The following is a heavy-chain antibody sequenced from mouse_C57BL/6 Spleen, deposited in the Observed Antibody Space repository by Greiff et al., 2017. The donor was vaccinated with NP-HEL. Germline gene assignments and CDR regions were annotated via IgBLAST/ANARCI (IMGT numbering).Heavy chain of an antibody. V-gene: IGHV5-6*01. CDR1: GFTFSSYG. Sequence: EVMLVESGGDLVKPGGSLKLSCAASGFTFSSYGMSWVRQTPDKRLEWVATISSGGSYTYYPDSVKGRFTISRDNAKNTLYLQMSSLKSEDTAMYYCARPVYYGSSYGYFDVWGTGTTVTVSS. CDR3: ARPVYYGSSYGYFDV. CDR2: ISSGGSYT. J-gene: IGHJ1*03. D-gene: IGHD1-1*01.